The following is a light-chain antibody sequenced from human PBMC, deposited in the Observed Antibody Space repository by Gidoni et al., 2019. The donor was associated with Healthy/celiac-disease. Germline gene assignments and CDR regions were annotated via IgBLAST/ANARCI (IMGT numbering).Light chain of an antibody. CDR1: HSVSSY. CDR3: QQRSNWPPRYT. J-gene: IGKJ2*01. V-gene: IGKV3-11*01. CDR2: DAS. Sequence: EIVLTQSPATLSLSPGERAILSCRASHSVSSYLARYQQKPGRAPSLLIYDASNRATGIPARFSGSGSGTNVTLTISSLEPEDFAVYYCQQRSNWPPRYTFGQGTKLEIK.